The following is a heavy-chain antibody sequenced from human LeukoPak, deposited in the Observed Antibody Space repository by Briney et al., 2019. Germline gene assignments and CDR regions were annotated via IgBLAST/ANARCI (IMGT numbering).Heavy chain of an antibody. D-gene: IGHD4-17*01. Sequence: ASVKVSCKVYGYTLTDLSTHWVRQAPGKGLEWMGGLDPADGETIYAQKFQGRVTMTEDTSTDTAYMELNSLRSEDTAVYYCATHRTTVITGLVYWGQGTLVSVSS. CDR3: ATHRTTVITGLVY. J-gene: IGHJ4*02. CDR1: GYTLTDLS. CDR2: LDPADGET. V-gene: IGHV1-24*01.